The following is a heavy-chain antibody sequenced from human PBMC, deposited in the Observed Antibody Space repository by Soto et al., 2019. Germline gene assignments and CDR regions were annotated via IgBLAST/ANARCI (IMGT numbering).Heavy chain of an antibody. Sequence: KESGPTQVKPRQTLTLTCPFSGFSLTTSGVGVGWIRQSPGKAPEWLALIYWDDDKRYSPSLKSRLTITKDTSKNQVVLTMADLDPADTATYYCAHRVLRTVFGVVTTTAIYFDFWGQGTPVAVSS. CDR1: GFSLTTSGVG. V-gene: IGHV2-5*02. CDR2: IYWDDDK. D-gene: IGHD3-3*01. J-gene: IGHJ4*02. CDR3: AHRVLRTVFGVVTTTAIYFDF.